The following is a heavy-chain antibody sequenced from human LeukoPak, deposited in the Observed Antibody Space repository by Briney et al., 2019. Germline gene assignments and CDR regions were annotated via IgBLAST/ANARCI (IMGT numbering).Heavy chain of an antibody. V-gene: IGHV4-61*02. CDR3: ARERIAAAGTSWFDP. D-gene: IGHD6-13*01. CDR1: GGSISSGSYY. CDR2: IYTSGST. J-gene: IGHJ5*02. Sequence: PSETLSLTCTVSGGSISSGSYYWSWIRQPAGKGLEWIGRIYTSGSTNYNPSLKSRVTISVDTSKNQFSLKLSSVTAADTAVYYCARERIAAAGTSWFDPWGQGTLVTVSS.